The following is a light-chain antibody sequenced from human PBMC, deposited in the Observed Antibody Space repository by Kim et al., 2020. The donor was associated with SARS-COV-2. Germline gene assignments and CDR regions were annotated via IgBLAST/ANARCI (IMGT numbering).Light chain of an antibody. Sequence: EIVLTQSPAVLSLSPGERATLSCRADQNVGRYLAWYQQKPGQAPRLLIYDASSTATGVPARFSGSGSGTDFTLTISSVEPEDFAVYYCQQRSKSFGGGTKVDIK. CDR3: QQRSKS. CDR2: DAS. V-gene: IGKV3-11*01. J-gene: IGKJ4*01. CDR1: QNVGRY.